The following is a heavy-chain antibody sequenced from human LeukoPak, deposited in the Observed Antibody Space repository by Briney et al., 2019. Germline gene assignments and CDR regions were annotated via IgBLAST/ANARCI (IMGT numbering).Heavy chain of an antibody. CDR2: IYYSGST. CDR3: ARTRYYYNSRSYGAPYYFDY. V-gene: IGHV4-39*01. CDR1: GGSISSNSYY. Sequence: QPSETLSLTCTVSGGSISSNSYYWGWIRQPPGKGLEWIGSIYYSGSTYYNPSLKSRVTISVDTSKNQFSLKLSSVTAADTAVYYCARTRYYYNSRSYGAPYYFDYWGQGTLVTVSS. D-gene: IGHD3-10*01. J-gene: IGHJ4*02.